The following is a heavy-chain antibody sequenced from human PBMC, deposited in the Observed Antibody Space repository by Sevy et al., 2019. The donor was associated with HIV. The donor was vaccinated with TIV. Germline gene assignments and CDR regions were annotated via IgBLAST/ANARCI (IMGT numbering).Heavy chain of an antibody. Sequence: GGSLRLSCAASGFTFRSYWMHWVRQAPGKGLVWVSRINSDGSSTSYADSVKGRFTISRDNAKNTLYLQMNSLRAEDTAVYYCARDGYCSGGSCYSVVGYYGMDVWGQGTTVTVSS. CDR2: INSDGSST. CDR3: ARDGYCSGGSCYSVVGYYGMDV. D-gene: IGHD2-15*01. V-gene: IGHV3-74*01. CDR1: GFTFRSYW. J-gene: IGHJ6*02.